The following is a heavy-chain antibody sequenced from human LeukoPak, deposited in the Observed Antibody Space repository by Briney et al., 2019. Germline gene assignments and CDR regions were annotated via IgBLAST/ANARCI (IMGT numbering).Heavy chain of an antibody. D-gene: IGHD2-2*01. Sequence: GGSLRLSCAAAAFTFSSYEMNWVRQAPGQGLEWVSYISSSGSTIYYADSGKGRFTISRDNAKNSLYLQMNSLRAEDTAVYYCARFRCSSSSGYRGAFDIWGQGTMVTVSS. V-gene: IGHV3-48*03. J-gene: IGHJ3*02. CDR2: ISSSGSTI. CDR1: AFTFSSYE. CDR3: ARFRCSSSSGYRGAFDI.